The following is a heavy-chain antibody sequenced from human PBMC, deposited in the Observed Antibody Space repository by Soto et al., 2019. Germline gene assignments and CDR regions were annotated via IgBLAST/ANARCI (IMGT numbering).Heavy chain of an antibody. D-gene: IGHD6-13*01. CDR1: GGSISSGDYY. CDR3: ARDEAAADTYYYYRMDV. J-gene: IGHJ6*02. Sequence: ASETLSLTCTVSGGSISSGDYYWSWIRQPPGKGLEWIGYIYYSGSTYYNPSLKSRVTISVDTSKNQFSLKLSSVTAADTAVYYCARDEAAADTYYYYRMDVWGQGTTVTVSS. V-gene: IGHV4-30-4*01. CDR2: IYYSGST.